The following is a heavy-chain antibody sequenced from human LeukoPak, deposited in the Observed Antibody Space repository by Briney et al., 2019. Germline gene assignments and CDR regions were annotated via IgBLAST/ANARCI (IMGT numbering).Heavy chain of an antibody. CDR1: GFTFSGSA. D-gene: IGHD4-17*01. J-gene: IGHJ3*02. Sequence: GGSLRLSCAASGFTFSGSALHWVRQASGKGLEWVGRIRGKPNNYATAYAASVKGRFTISRDDSKNTAYLQMNSLKTEDTAVYYCTRDYGDYAGDAFDIWGQGTMVTVSS. CDR3: TRDYGDYAGDAFDI. CDR2: IRGKPNNYAT. V-gene: IGHV3-73*01.